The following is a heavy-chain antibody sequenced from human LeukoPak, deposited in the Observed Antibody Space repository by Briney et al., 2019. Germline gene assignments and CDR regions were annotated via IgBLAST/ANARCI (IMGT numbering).Heavy chain of an antibody. CDR2: IYYSGST. D-gene: IGHD1-7*01. Sequence: SETLSLTCTVSGGSISSYYWSWIRQPPGKGLEWTGYIYYSGSTNYNPSLKSRVTISVDTSKNQFSLKLSSVTAADTAVYYCARESGVSGSTVDFDYWGQGTLVTVSS. V-gene: IGHV4-59*01. CDR3: ARESGVSGSTVDFDY. CDR1: GGSISSYY. J-gene: IGHJ4*02.